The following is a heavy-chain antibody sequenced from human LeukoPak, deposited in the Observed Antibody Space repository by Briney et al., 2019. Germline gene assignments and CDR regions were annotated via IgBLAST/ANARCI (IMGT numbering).Heavy chain of an antibody. CDR1: GLILSSYS. CDR3: AKSPNVRLASCSSTSCYSFDY. D-gene: IGHD2-2*02. V-gene: IGHV3-21*01. J-gene: IGHJ4*02. Sequence: GGSLRLSCAASGLILSSYSMNWVRQAPGKGLEWVASISSSSTYIYYADSVKGRFTISRDNAKNSLYLQLNSLRAEDTAVYYCAKSPNVRLASCSSTSCYSFDYWGQGTLVTVSS. CDR2: ISSSSTYI.